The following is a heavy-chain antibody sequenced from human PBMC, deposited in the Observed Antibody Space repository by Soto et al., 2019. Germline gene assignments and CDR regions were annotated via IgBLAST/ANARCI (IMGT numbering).Heavy chain of an antibody. CDR2: INPSGGST. CDR3: ARASIAARPRCWFDP. V-gene: IGHV1-46*03. D-gene: IGHD6-6*01. CDR1: GYTFTSYY. J-gene: IGHJ5*02. Sequence: GASVKVSCKASGYTFTSYYMHWVRQAPGQGLEWMGIINPSGGSTSYARKFQGRVTMTRDTSTSTVYMELSSLRSEDTAVYYCARASIAARPRCWFDPWGQGTLVTVSS.